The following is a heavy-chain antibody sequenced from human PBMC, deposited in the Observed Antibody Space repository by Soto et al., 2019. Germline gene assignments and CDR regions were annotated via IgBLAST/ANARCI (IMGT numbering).Heavy chain of an antibody. Sequence: QVQLQQWGAGLLKPSETLSLTCAVYGGSFSGYYWSCIRQPPGKGLEWSGEINHSGSTNYNPSLKSRVTLSVDTSKNHFSLKQSSVTAADTAVYYCAIGRRVVMQRRGYYVYYMDVWVKGTTVTVSS. CDR1: GGSFSGYY. J-gene: IGHJ6*03. CDR3: AIGRRVVMQRRGYYVYYMDV. CDR2: INHSGST. V-gene: IGHV4-34*01. D-gene: IGHD2-21*01.